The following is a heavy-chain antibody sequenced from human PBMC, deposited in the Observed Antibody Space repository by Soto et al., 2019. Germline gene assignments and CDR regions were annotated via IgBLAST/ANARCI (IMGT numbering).Heavy chain of an antibody. J-gene: IGHJ4*02. CDR3: AHILVSGLGYYFDY. CDR1: GFSLSSTRMA. D-gene: IGHD6-19*01. V-gene: IGHV2-5*02. Sequence: QITLKESGPTLVKPTQTLTLTCTFSGFSLSSTRMAMGWIRQPPGKALEWLALIYWDDDKRYSPFLKSRLTIHNDTSKNQVVLTMSDMDPVDTARYYCAHILVSGLGYYFDYWCQGTLVTVSS. CDR2: IYWDDDK.